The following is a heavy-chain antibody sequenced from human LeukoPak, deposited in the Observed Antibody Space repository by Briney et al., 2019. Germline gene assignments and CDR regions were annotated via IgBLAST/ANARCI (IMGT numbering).Heavy chain of an antibody. V-gene: IGHV3-74*01. D-gene: IGHD4-17*01. Sequence: LGGSLRLSCAASGFTFSSYWMHWVRQAPGKGLVWVSRSNSDGSSTNYADSVKGRFTISRDNAKNTLYLQMNSLRAEDTAVYYCARGGDYPFDYWGQGTLVTVSS. J-gene: IGHJ4*02. CDR1: GFTFSSYW. CDR2: SNSDGSST. CDR3: ARGGDYPFDY.